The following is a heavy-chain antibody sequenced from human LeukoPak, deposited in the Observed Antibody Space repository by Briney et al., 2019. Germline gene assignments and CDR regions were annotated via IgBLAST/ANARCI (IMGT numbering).Heavy chain of an antibody. J-gene: IGHJ4*02. CDR3: AGSSQPPVY. D-gene: IGHD3-10*01. CDR1: GGSISSGGSS. CDR2: IYHSGNT. Sequence: SQTLSLTCTVSGGSISSGGSSWGWIREPPVKGLEWIAYIYHSGNTYYNPSLKSRVTISVDRSRNQFSLKLSSVTAADTAVYYCAGSSQPPVYWGQGTLVTVSS. V-gene: IGHV4-30-2*01.